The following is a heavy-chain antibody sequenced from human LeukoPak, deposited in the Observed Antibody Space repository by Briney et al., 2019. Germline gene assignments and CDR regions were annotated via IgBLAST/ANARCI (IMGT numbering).Heavy chain of an antibody. CDR2: ISSSSGYT. D-gene: IGHD3-10*01. CDR1: GFXFIDYY. Sequence: PGGSLRLSCVASGFXFIDYYMSWIRQAPGKGLEWLSYISSSSGYTNYADSVKGRVTISRDNVKNSLYLQLSSLRAEDTAVYYCARRVWLRGFDPWGQGTLVSVCS. J-gene: IGHJ5*02. CDR3: ARRVWLRGFDP. V-gene: IGHV3-11*03.